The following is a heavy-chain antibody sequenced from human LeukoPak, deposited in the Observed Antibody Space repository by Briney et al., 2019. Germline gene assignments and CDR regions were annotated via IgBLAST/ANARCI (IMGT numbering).Heavy chain of an antibody. CDR2: INAGNGNT. Sequence: ASVKVSCKASGYIFTTYAMHWVRQAPGQSLEXXXXINAGNGNTKYSQKFQGRVTITRDTSANIAYMELSSLRSEDTAVYYCATTVSAGTYRYFQHWGQGTLVTVSS. CDR1: GYIFTTYA. V-gene: IGHV1-3*01. J-gene: IGHJ1*01. CDR3: ATTVSAGTYRYFQH. D-gene: IGHD6-13*01.